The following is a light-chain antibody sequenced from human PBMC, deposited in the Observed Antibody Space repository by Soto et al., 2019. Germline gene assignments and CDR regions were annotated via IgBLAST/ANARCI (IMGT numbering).Light chain of an antibody. CDR1: QTISSW. CDR2: KAS. Sequence: DIQLTQSPSTLSGSVGDRVTITCRASQTISSWLAWYQQKPGKAPKLLIYKASTLNSGVPSRFSGSGSGTEFTLTISSLQPDDFAAYYCQQYNSYSEAFGQGTKVDIK. J-gene: IGKJ1*01. V-gene: IGKV1-5*03. CDR3: QQYNSYSEA.